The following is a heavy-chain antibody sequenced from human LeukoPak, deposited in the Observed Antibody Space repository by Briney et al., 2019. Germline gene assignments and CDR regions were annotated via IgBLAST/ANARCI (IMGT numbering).Heavy chain of an antibody. Sequence: PSGTLSLTCPVSGGSISNYYWSWVRQAPGKGLEWIGYIYNSESPNYNPSLKSRVIISVDTSKNQFSLRLSSVTAADTAVYYCARGDGGSMYDYWGQGTLVTVSS. CDR3: ARGDGGSMYDY. D-gene: IGHD2-15*01. J-gene: IGHJ4*02. V-gene: IGHV4-59*01. CDR1: GGSISNYY. CDR2: IYNSESP.